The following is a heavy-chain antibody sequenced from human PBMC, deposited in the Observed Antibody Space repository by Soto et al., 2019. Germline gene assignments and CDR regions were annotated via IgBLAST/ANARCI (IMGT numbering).Heavy chain of an antibody. J-gene: IGHJ3*02. V-gene: IGHV1-69*02. D-gene: IGHD5-12*01. CDR1: GGTFSSYT. Sequence: ASVKVSCKVSGGTFSSYTISWVRQAPGQGLEWMGRIIPILGIANYAQKFQGRVTITADKSTSTAYMELSSLRSEDTAVYYCARAYSGYDAGWALDIWGQGTMVTVS. CDR3: ARAYSGYDAGWALDI. CDR2: IIPILGIA.